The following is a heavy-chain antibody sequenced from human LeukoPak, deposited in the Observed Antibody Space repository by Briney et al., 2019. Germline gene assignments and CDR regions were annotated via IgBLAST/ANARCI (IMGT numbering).Heavy chain of an antibody. D-gene: IGHD6-13*01. Sequence: PGGSLRLSCAASGFTFSSYSMNWVRQAPGKGLEWVSYISSSSSTIYYADSVKGRFTISRDNAKNSLYLQMNSLRDEDAAVYYCAKFWDPTYSSSWYGTGYYYYYGMDVWGQGTTVTVSS. CDR3: AKFWDPTYSSSWYGTGYYYYYGMDV. CDR2: ISSSSSTI. V-gene: IGHV3-48*02. CDR1: GFTFSSYS. J-gene: IGHJ6*02.